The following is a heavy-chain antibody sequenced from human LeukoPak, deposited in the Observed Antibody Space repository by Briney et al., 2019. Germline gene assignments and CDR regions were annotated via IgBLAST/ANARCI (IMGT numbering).Heavy chain of an antibody. CDR1: GFTFSSYA. J-gene: IGHJ6*02. D-gene: IGHD3-3*01. V-gene: IGHV3-48*01. CDR3: ARDGNYDYWSAQSAGDGMDV. Sequence: PGGSLRLSCAASGFTFSSYAMSWVRQAPGKGLEWVSYIGSSGTTIYYADSVKGRFTISRDNAKNSLYLQMNILRAEDTAVYYCARDGNYDYWSAQSAGDGMDVWGQGTTVTVSS. CDR2: IGSSGTTI.